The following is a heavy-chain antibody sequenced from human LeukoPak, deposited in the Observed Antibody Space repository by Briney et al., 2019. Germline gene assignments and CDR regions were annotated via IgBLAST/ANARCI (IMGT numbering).Heavy chain of an antibody. D-gene: IGHD3-9*01. V-gene: IGHV1-18*01. CDR1: GYTFTSYG. CDR3: ARDMYDILTVQTGDFDY. Sequence: PRASVKVSCKASGYTFTSYGISWVRQAPGQGLEWMGWISAYNGNTNYAQKLQGRVTMTTDTSTSTAYMELRSLRSDDTAVYYCARDMYDILTVQTGDFDYWGQGTLVTVSS. CDR2: ISAYNGNT. J-gene: IGHJ4*02.